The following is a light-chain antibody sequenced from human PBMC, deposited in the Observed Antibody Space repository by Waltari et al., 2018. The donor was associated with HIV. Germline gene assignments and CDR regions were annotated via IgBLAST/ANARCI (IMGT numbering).Light chain of an antibody. J-gene: IGLJ3*02. CDR1: SLRSYY. CDR3: NSRDSSGNHWV. Sequence: SSELTQDPAVSVALGQTVTITCHGDSLRSYYASWYQQKPGQAPILVICDKNHRPSGIPDRFSGSSSGNTASLTITGAQAEDEADYYCNSRDSSGNHWVFGGGTKLTVL. CDR2: DKN. V-gene: IGLV3-19*01.